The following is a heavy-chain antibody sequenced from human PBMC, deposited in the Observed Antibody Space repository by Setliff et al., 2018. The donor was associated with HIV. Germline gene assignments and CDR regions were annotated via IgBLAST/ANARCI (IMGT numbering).Heavy chain of an antibody. CDR1: GYSFTNYY. CDR2: INPKSDGT. J-gene: IGHJ4*02. CDR3: AGGMDYYDTSGYYQYYFDY. Sequence: ASVKVSCKASGYSFTNYYIHWVRQAPGQGLEWTGWINPKSDGTNYAQKFQGWITMTRDTSISTAYMELSRLRSDDTAVYYCAGGMDYYDTSGYYQYYFDYWGQGTLVTVSS. D-gene: IGHD3-22*01. V-gene: IGHV1-2*04.